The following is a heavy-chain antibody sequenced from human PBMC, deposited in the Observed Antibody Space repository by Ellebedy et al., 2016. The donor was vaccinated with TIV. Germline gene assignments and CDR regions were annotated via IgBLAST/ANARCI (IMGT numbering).Heavy chain of an antibody. J-gene: IGHJ4*02. D-gene: IGHD4-23*01. V-gene: IGHV1-2*02. CDR3: ARADTVVTPDDY. CDR2: INPNSGGT. Sequence: ASVKVSXKASGYTFTGYYMHWVRQAPGQGLEWMGWINPNSGGTNYAQKFQGRVTMTRDTSISTAYMELSRLRSDDTAVYYCARADTVVTPDDYWGQGTLVTVSS. CDR1: GYTFTGYY.